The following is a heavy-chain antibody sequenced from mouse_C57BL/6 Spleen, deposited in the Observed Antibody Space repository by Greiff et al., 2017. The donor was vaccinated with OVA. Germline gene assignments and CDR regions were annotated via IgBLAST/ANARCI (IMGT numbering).Heavy chain of an antibody. V-gene: IGHV1-61*01. CDR2: IYPSDSET. CDR1: GYTFTSYW. D-gene: IGHD2-12*01. CDR3: ARDYYTPGVDY. Sequence: QVQLKQPGAELVRPGSSVKLSCKASGYTFTSYWMDWVKQRPGQGLEWIGNIYPSDSETHYNQKFKDKATLTVDKSSSTAYMQLSSLTSEDSAVYYCARDYYTPGVDYWGQGTSVTVSS. J-gene: IGHJ4*01.